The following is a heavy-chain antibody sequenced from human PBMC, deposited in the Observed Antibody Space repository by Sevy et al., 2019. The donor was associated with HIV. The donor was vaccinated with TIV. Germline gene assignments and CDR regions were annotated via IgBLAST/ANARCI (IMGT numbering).Heavy chain of an antibody. V-gene: IGHV3-23*01. J-gene: IGHJ4*02. CDR2: ISGSGDNT. CDR3: AKAAGDWNTPSDY. D-gene: IGHD1-1*01. CDR1: GLTFSAYA. Sequence: GGSLRLSCAASGLTFSAYAMSWVRQAPGKGLEWLSGISGSGDNTYYAGSVKGRLTISRDNSRNTLYLQMNGLRDEETALYYCAKAAGDWNTPSDYWGQGTLVTVSS.